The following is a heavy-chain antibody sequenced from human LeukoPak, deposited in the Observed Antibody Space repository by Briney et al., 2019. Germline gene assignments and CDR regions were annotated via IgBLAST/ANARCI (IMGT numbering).Heavy chain of an antibody. D-gene: IGHD1-26*01. CDR2: IAYSGTT. J-gene: IGHJ3*02. Sequence: SETLSLTCTVSGASISSRGYYWNWNRQHPGKGLEWIGYIAYSGTTNYNPSLKSRASISQDTSRNQLSLKLQSVTAADTAVYYCAKDRELWEVSTGDAVDIWGQGTMVTVSS. V-gene: IGHV4-31*03. CDR3: AKDRELWEVSTGDAVDI. CDR1: GASISSRGYY.